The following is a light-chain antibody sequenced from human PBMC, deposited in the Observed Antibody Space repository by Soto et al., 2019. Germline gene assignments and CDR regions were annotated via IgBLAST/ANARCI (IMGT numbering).Light chain of an antibody. J-gene: IGKJ2*01. CDR3: QQYYSYPYT. CDR2: AAS. V-gene: IGKV1-8*01. CDR1: QGISSY. Sequence: AIRMTQSPSSLSASTGDRVTVTCRASQGISSYLAWYQQKPGKAPKLLIYAASTLQSGVQSRFSGSGSGTDFTLTISCLQSEDFATYYWQQYYSYPYTFGQGTKLEIK.